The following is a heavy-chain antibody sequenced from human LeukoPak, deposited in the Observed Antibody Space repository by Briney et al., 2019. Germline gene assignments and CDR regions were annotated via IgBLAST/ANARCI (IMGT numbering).Heavy chain of an antibody. Sequence: GGSLRLSCAASGFTFSSYDMHWVRQPTGKGLEWVSAIGTAGDTYYSHSVKGRFTISRENAKNSLYLHMNSLSAGDTAVYYCVSSLGYGSGSYYRAPYYYYYYMDAWGKGTTVTISS. CDR2: IGTAGDT. CDR1: GFTFSSYD. D-gene: IGHD3-10*01. J-gene: IGHJ6*03. CDR3: VSSLGYGSGSYYRAPYYYYYYMDA. V-gene: IGHV3-13*01.